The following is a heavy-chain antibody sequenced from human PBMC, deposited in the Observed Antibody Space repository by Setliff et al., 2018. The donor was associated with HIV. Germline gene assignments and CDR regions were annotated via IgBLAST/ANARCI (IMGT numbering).Heavy chain of an antibody. CDR1: GGSISGSH. D-gene: IGHD3-10*01. Sequence: PSETLSLTCAVSGGSISGSHWNWIRQSPGGGLEWIGYIYYSGSTNYNPSFKRRVTISIDKSRESFSLTLTSVTAADTAMYYCTKGRFGQADYWGQGIRVTVSS. CDR3: TKGRFGQADY. J-gene: IGHJ4*02. V-gene: IGHV4-59*01. CDR2: IYYSGST.